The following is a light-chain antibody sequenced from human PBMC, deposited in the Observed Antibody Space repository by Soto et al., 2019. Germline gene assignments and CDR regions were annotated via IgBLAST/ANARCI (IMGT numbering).Light chain of an antibody. Sequence: NVLTQSPDTLSLSPGERASLSCRASQSVSSGQLAWYQQKVGRAPRLLIHDAFMRATGIPDRFSGRCAGTDFTLTITSLEPEDFAVYYCQQYGDSPRTFGQGTRLEIK. V-gene: IGKV3-20*01. CDR2: DAF. CDR1: QSVSSGQ. CDR3: QQYGDSPRT. J-gene: IGKJ5*01.